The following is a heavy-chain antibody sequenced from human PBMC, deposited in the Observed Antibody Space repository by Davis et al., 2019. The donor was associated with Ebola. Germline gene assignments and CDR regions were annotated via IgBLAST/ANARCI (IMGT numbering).Heavy chain of an antibody. V-gene: IGHV1-18*01. CDR2: ISAYNGNT. CDR3: ARPVWSSSSSLDFDY. J-gene: IGHJ4*02. Sequence: ASVKVSCKASGYTFTSYGISWVRQAPGQGLEWMGWISAYNGNTNYAQKLQGRVTMTPDTSTSTAYMELRSLRSDDTAVYYCARPVWSSSSSLDFDYWGQGTLVTVSS. CDR1: GYTFTSYG. D-gene: IGHD6-6*01.